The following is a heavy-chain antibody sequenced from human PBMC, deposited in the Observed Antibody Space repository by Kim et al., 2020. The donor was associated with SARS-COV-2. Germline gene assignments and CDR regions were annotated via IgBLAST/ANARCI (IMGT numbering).Heavy chain of an antibody. J-gene: IGHJ4*02. Sequence: SGGSTSYAQKFQGRVTMTRDTSTSTVYMELSSLRSEDTAVYYCARSEGDYWGQGTLVTVSS. V-gene: IGHV1-46*01. CDR2: SGGST. CDR3: ARSEGDY.